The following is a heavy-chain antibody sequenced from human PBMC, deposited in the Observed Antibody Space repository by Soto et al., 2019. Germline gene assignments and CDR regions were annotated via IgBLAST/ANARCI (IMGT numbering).Heavy chain of an antibody. V-gene: IGHV1-3*01. CDR3: ARDTPVSVVPAAKYYYMDV. CDR1: GYTFTSYA. CDR2: INAGNGNT. D-gene: IGHD2-2*01. J-gene: IGHJ6*03. Sequence: ASVKVSCKASGYTFTSYAMHWVRQAPGQRLEWMGWINAGNGNTKYSQKFQGRVTITRDTSASTAYMELSSLRSEDTAVYYCARDTPVSVVPAAKYYYMDVWGKGTTVTVSS.